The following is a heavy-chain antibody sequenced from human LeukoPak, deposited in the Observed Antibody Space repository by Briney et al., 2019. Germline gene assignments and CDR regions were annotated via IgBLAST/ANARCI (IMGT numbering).Heavy chain of an antibody. J-gene: IGHJ4*02. D-gene: IGHD3-10*01. V-gene: IGHV4-4*02. CDR1: GGSISSSNW. CDR3: ARGDYYGSGSYLWYFDY. CDR2: INHSGST. Sequence: SETLSLTCAVSGGSISSSNWWSWVRQPPGKGLEWIGEINHSGSTNYNPSLKSRVTISVDTSKNQFSLKLSSVTAADTAVYYCARGDYYGSGSYLWYFDYWGQGTLVTVSS.